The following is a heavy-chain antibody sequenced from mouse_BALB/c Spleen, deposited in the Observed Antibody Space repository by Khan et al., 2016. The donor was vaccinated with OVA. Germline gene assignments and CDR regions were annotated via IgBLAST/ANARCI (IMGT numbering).Heavy chain of an antibody. V-gene: IGHV3-2*02. CDR2: ISYSGVT. CDR1: GYSITSDYA. D-gene: IGHD1-1*01. Sequence: EVQLVETGPGLVKPSQSLSLTCTVTGYSITSDYAWNWIRPFPGNKLEWMGLISYSGVTSYTPSIQSRISINRDTSRNLFFLMLNSVTTEDTLTYYGARGKYYGYYFDYWGQGTTLTVSS. CDR3: ARGKYYGYYFDY. J-gene: IGHJ2*01.